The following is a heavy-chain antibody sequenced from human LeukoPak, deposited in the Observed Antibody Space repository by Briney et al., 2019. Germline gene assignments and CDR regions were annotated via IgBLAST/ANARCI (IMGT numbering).Heavy chain of an antibody. CDR1: GYSFSTYW. CDR3: ARLTERWGYFDL. V-gene: IGHV5-51*01. J-gene: IGHJ2*01. Sequence: GESLKISCKGSGYSFSTYWIAWVRQMPGKGLEWMGIIYPGDSDTTQSPSFQGQVTISADKSLNIAYLQWSSLKASDTAIYYCARLTERWGYFDLWGRGTLVTVSS. CDR2: IYPGDSDT. D-gene: IGHD7-27*01.